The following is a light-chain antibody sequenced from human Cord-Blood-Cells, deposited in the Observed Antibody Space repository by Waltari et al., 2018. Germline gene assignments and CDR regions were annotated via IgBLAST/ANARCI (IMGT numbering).Light chain of an antibody. V-gene: IGLV2-14*01. CDR1: SSDVGGYNY. Sequence: QSALTQPASVSGSPGQSITISCTGTSSDVGGYNYVSWYQQHPGKAPNLMIYDVSKRPSGVSNRFSGSKSGNTASLTISGLQAEDVADYYCSSYTSSSTYVFGTGTKVTVL. CDR2: DVS. J-gene: IGLJ1*01. CDR3: SSYTSSSTYV.